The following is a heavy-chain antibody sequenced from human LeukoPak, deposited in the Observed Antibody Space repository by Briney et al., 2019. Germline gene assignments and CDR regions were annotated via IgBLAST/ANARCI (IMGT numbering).Heavy chain of an antibody. D-gene: IGHD3-10*01. CDR1: GYTFTSYG. CDR3: ARGSSMVRGGHYYFHMDV. Sequence: ASVKVSCKASGYTFTSYGISWVRQAPGQGLEWMGWISAYNGNTNYAQKLQGRVTMTIDTSTSTAYMELRSLRSDDTAVYYCARGSSMVRGGHYYFHMDVWGQGTTVTVSS. CDR2: ISAYNGNT. J-gene: IGHJ6*02. V-gene: IGHV1-18*01.